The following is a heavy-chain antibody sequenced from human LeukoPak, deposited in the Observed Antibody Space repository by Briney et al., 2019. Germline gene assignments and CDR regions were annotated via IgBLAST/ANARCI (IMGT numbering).Heavy chain of an antibody. Sequence: SETLSLTCTVSGGSISSSSYYWGWIRQPPGKGLEWIGSIYYSGSTYYNPSLESRVTISVDTSKNQFSLKLSSVTAADTAVYYCARTNYYDSSGYYYLDYWGQGTLVTVSS. D-gene: IGHD3-22*01. J-gene: IGHJ4*02. CDR1: GGSISSSSYY. CDR2: IYYSGST. V-gene: IGHV4-39*01. CDR3: ARTNYYDSSGYYYLDY.